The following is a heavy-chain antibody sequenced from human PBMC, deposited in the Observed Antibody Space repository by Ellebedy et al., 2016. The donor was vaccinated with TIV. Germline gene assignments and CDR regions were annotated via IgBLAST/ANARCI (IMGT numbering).Heavy chain of an antibody. J-gene: IGHJ3*02. Sequence: GESLKISCAAFGFTFSSYTMTWVRQAPGKGLEWVSSISSSSSHIYYADSVKGRFTISRDNAKNSLYLQKSSLRAEDTAVYYCARRLYGDNSDAFDIWGQGTMVTVSS. D-gene: IGHD4-23*01. CDR1: GFTFSSYT. CDR3: ARRLYGDNSDAFDI. CDR2: ISSSSSHI. V-gene: IGHV3-21*01.